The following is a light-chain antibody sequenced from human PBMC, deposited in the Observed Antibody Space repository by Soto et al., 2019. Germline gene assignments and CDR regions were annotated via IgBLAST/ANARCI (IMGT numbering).Light chain of an antibody. V-gene: IGKV1-33*01. CDR1: QDINSY. Sequence: DIQMTQSPSSLSASVGDRVTITCQASQDINSYLNWFQQKPGKAPKLLIFDASNLQTGVPSRFSGSGSWTDFTFTISGLQPEDFATYFCQQYDNLLAPTFGGGTRVDI. J-gene: IGKJ4*01. CDR2: DAS. CDR3: QQYDNLLAPT.